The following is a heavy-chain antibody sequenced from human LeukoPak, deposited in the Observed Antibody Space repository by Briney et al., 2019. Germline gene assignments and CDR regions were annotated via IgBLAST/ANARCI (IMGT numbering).Heavy chain of an antibody. D-gene: IGHD3-10*01. J-gene: IGHJ4*02. V-gene: IGHV3-30*02. CDR1: GFTFSTYG. Sequence: GGSLRLSCAASGFTFSTYGVHWVRQAPGKGLEWVAFIRYDGTNKQYVDSVKGRFTISRDNSKNTLYLQMNSLRAEDTAVYYCALCGFGERKDHDYWGQGTLVTVSS. CDR3: ALCGFGERKDHDY. CDR2: IRYDGTNK.